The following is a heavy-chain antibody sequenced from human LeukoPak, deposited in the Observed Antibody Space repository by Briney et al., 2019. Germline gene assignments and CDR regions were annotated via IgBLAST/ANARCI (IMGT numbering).Heavy chain of an antibody. V-gene: IGHV4-39*07. Sequence: SETLSLTCTVSGGSISSSSYYWGWIRQPPGKGLEWIGSIYYSGSTDYNPSLKSRVTISVDTSKNKFSLKLSSVTAADTAVYYCARDLYGDDYFDYWGQGTLVTVSS. CDR1: GGSISSSSYY. CDR3: ARDLYGDDYFDY. CDR2: IYYSGST. D-gene: IGHD4-17*01. J-gene: IGHJ4*02.